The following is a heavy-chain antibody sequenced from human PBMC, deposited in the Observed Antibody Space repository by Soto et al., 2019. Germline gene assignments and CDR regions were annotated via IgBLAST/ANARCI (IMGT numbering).Heavy chain of an antibody. V-gene: IGHV2-5*02. Sequence: QITLKESSPTLVKPTQTLTLTCSFSGFSLYTGGVGVGWIRLPPGKALEWLALLYWDDTRRYNPSLKNTLTIAKDTSENQVVLTVTDMGPVDTGTYFCAHYTTDTYFDVWGKGATVTVSS. J-gene: IGHJ6*04. D-gene: IGHD1-1*01. CDR3: AHYTTDTYFDV. CDR1: GFSLYTGGVG. CDR2: LYWDDTR.